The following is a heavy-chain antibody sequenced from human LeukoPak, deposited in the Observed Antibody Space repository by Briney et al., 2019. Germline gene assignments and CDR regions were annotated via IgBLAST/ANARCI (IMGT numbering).Heavy chain of an antibody. Sequence: TSETLSLTCTVSGGSISSYYWSWIRQPPGKGLEWIGYIYYSGSTNYNPSLKSRVAVSLDTSKNQFSLKLSSVTAADTAVYYCGSGSYYFDYWGQGTLVTVST. V-gene: IGHV4-59*08. J-gene: IGHJ4*02. CDR1: GGSISSYY. CDR3: GSGSYYFDY. CDR2: IYYSGST. D-gene: IGHD3-10*01.